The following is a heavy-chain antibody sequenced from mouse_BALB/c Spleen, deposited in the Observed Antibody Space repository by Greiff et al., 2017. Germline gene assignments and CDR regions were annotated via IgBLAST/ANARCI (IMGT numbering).Heavy chain of an antibody. Sequence: EVNVVESGGGLVQPGGSLKLSCAASGFTFSSYTMSWVRQTPEKRLEWVAYISNGGGSTYYPDTVKGRFTISRDNAKNTLYLQMSSLKSEDTAMYYCARQGYGNYLDYWGQGTTLTVSS. CDR1: GFTFSSYT. V-gene: IGHV5-12-2*01. D-gene: IGHD2-1*01. CDR2: ISNGGGST. CDR3: ARQGYGNYLDY. J-gene: IGHJ2*01.